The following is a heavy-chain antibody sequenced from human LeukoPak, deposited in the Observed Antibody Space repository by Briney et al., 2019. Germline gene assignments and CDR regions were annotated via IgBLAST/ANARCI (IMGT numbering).Heavy chain of an antibody. CDR3: ARHERELRFAFDI. D-gene: IGHD1-26*01. J-gene: IGHJ3*02. V-gene: IGHV4-59*08. Sequence: SETLSLTCSVSGGSISSYHWSWIRQPPGKGLEWIGHVHNSETTNYNPSLKSRAAISVDTSKNQFSLKLSSVTAADTAVYYCARHERELRFAFDIWGQGTMVTVSS. CDR2: VHNSETT. CDR1: GGSISSYH.